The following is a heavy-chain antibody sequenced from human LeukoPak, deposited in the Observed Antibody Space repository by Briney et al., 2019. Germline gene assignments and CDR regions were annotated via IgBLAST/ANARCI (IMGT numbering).Heavy chain of an antibody. CDR2: MNPNSGNT. CDR3: ATDIYCSSTSCYDY. D-gene: IGHD2-2*01. V-gene: IGHV1-8*03. CDR1: GYTFTSYD. Sequence: ASVKVSCKASGYTFTSYDINWVRQATGQGLEWMGWMNPNSGNTGYPQKFQGRVTITRNTSISTAYMELSSLRSEDTAVYYCATDIYCSSTSCYDYWGQGTLVTVSS. J-gene: IGHJ4*02.